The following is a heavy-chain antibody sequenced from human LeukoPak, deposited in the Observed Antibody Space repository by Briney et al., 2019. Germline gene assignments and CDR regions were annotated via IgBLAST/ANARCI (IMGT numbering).Heavy chain of an antibody. CDR2: INHSGST. V-gene: IGHV4-34*01. CDR1: GGSFSGYY. D-gene: IGHD5-18*01. CDR3: ARGRKWIQLWSLDY. Sequence: SETLSLTCAVYGGSFSGYYWSWIRQPPGKGLEWIGEINHSGSTNYNPSLKSRVTISVDTSKNQFSLKLSSVTAADTAVYYCARGRKWIQLWSLDYWGPGTLVTVSS. J-gene: IGHJ4*01.